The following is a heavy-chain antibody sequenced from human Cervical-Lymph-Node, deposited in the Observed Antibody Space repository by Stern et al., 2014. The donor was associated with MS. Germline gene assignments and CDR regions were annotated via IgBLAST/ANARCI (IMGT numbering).Heavy chain of an antibody. Sequence: VQLVQSGGGVVQPGRSLRLSCAASGFTFSSYGMHWVRQAPGKGLEWVAVIWLDVSKKYYAESVRGRVTNSRDNSKNTLYLQMNSLGAEDTAVYYCAREYSYGHVDYWGQGSLVTVSS. CDR1: GFTFSSYG. V-gene: IGHV3-33*01. CDR2: IWLDVSKK. D-gene: IGHD5-18*01. CDR3: AREYSYGHVDY. J-gene: IGHJ4*02.